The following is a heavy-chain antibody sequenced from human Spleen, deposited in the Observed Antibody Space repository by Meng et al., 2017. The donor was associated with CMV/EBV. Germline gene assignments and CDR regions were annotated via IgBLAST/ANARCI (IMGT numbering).Heavy chain of an antibody. D-gene: IGHD4-23*01. CDR3: ARDVTPKDYGGNGGGG. Sequence: ASVKVSCKASGYTFTGYYMHWVRQAPGQGLEWMGWINPNSGGTNYAQKFQGRVTMTRDTSISTAYMELSRLRSDDTAVYYCARDVTPKDYGGNGGGGWGQGTLVTVSS. J-gene: IGHJ4*02. CDR2: INPNSGGT. CDR1: GYTFTGYY. V-gene: IGHV1-2*02.